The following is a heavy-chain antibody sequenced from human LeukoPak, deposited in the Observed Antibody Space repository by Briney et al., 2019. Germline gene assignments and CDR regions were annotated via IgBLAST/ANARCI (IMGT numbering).Heavy chain of an antibody. CDR2: VHDSGTT. D-gene: IGHD1-26*01. Sequence: SKTLSLTCTVSGGCISAYYWSWIRQTPGKGLEWIGYVHDSGTTNYNPSLKGRVTISSDTSKNQFSLNLRSVSAADTATYYCARHGGSLGYFDYWGHGTLVTVSS. V-gene: IGHV4-59*08. CDR1: GGCISAYY. CDR3: ARHGGSLGYFDY. J-gene: IGHJ4*01.